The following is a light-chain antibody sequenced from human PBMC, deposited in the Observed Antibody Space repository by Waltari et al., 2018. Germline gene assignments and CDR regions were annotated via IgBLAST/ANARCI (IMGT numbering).Light chain of an antibody. CDR2: GAS. CDR1: QSVSSN. Sequence: IVMTQSPATLSVSPGERATLSCRASQSVSSNLAWYQQKPGQAPRLRISGASTRATGIPARVSGSGSGTEFTLTISSMQSEDFAVYYCQQYNNWPPLTFGGGTKVEIK. V-gene: IGKV3-15*01. CDR3: QQYNNWPPLT. J-gene: IGKJ4*01.